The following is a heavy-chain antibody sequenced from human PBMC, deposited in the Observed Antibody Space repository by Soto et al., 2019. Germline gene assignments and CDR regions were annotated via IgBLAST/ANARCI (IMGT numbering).Heavy chain of an antibody. Sequence: PSETLSLTCTVSGGSISSGDYYWSWIRQPPGKGLEWIGYIYYSGSTYYNPSLKSQVTISVDTSKNQFSLKLSSVTAADTSVYYCAREGGIVGATTVDYWGQGTLVTV. CDR3: AREGGIVGATTVDY. CDR1: GGSISSGDYY. J-gene: IGHJ4*02. CDR2: IYYSGST. D-gene: IGHD1-26*01. V-gene: IGHV4-30-4*01.